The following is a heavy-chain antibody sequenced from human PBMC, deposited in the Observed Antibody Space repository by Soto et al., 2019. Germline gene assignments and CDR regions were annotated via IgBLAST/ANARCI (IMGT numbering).Heavy chain of an antibody. CDR3: ATPGSMVRGPPSY. D-gene: IGHD3-10*01. V-gene: IGHV3-23*01. CDR2: ISGSGGST. CDR1: GFIFSNYG. Sequence: PGGSLRLSCAASGFIFSNYGMSWVRQAPGKGLEWVSGISGSGGSTNYADSVKGRFTISRDNSKNTLYLQMNSLRAEDTAVYYCATPGSMVRGPPSYWGQGTLVTVSS. J-gene: IGHJ4*02.